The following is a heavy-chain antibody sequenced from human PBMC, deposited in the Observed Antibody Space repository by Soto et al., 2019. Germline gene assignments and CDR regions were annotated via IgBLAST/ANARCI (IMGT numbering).Heavy chain of an antibody. CDR1: GFTFSSYA. J-gene: IGHJ4*02. CDR3: AKAPAYLEWLLYAEYYFDY. V-gene: IGHV3-23*01. D-gene: IGHD3-3*01. CDR2: ISGSGGST. Sequence: GGSLRLSCAASGFTFSSYAMSWVRQAPGKGLEWVSAISGSGGSTYYADSVKGRFTISRDNSKNTLYLQMNSLRAEDTAVYYCAKAPAYLEWLLYAEYYFDYWGQGTLVTVSS.